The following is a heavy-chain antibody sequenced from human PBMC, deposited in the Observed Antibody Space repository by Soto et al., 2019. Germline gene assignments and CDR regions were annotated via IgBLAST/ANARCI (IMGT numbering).Heavy chain of an antibody. CDR3: ARDPQAARHYYYGMDV. CDR1: GDSVSSNSAA. Sequence: SQTLSLTCAISGDSVSSNSAAWNWIRQSPSRGLEWLGRTYYRSKWYNDYAVSVKSRITINPDTSKNQSSLQLNSVTPEDTAVYYCARDPQAARHYYYGMDVWGQGTTVTVSS. V-gene: IGHV6-1*01. CDR2: TYYRSKWYN. J-gene: IGHJ6*02. D-gene: IGHD6-6*01.